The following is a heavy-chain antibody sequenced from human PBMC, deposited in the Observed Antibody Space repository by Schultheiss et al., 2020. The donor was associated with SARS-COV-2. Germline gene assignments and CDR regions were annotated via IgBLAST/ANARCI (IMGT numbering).Heavy chain of an antibody. Sequence: SETLSLTCAVSGGSISSGGYSWSWIRQPPGKGLEWIGYIYHSGSTYYNPSLKSRVTISADRSKNQFSLKLSSVTAADTAVYYCARGHYCSGGSCYSPGPFDYWGQGTLVTVSS. CDR2: IYHSGST. CDR1: GGSISSGGYS. D-gene: IGHD2-15*01. J-gene: IGHJ4*02. V-gene: IGHV4-30-2*01. CDR3: ARGHYCSGGSCYSPGPFDY.